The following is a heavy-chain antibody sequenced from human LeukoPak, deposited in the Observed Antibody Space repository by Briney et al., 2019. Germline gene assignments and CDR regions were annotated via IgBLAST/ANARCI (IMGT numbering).Heavy chain of an antibody. V-gene: IGHV3-11*01. CDR3: ARQGWGYNWNYARYYYYYMDV. CDR2: ISSSGSTI. Sequence: PGGSLRLSCAASGFTFSDYYMSWIRQAPGKGLEWVSYISSSGSTIYYADSVKGRFTISRDNAKNSLYLQMNSLRAEDTAVYYCARQGWGYNWNYARYYYYYMDVWGKGTTVTVSS. CDR1: GFTFSDYY. D-gene: IGHD1-7*01. J-gene: IGHJ6*03.